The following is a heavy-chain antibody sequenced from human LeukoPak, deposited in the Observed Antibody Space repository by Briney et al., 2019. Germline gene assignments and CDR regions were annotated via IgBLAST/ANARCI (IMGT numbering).Heavy chain of an antibody. Sequence: ASVKVSCKASGYTFTSYDINWVRQATGQGLEWMGWMNPNNGNTGYAQRFQGRVTMTTNTSISTAYMELSSLRSEDTAVYYCAREEGGYYGSGTFDYWGQGTPVTVSS. J-gene: IGHJ4*02. CDR1: GYTFTSYD. CDR3: AREEGGYYGSGTFDY. D-gene: IGHD3-10*01. CDR2: MNPNNGNT. V-gene: IGHV1-8*02.